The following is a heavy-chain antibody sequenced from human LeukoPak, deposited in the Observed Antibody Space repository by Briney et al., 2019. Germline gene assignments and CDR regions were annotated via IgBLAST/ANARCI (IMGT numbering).Heavy chain of an antibody. J-gene: IGHJ4*02. D-gene: IGHD2/OR15-2a*01. CDR3: VREVYGSFDY. CDR2: INPYNGNT. CDR1: GGTFSSYA. Sequence: GASVKVSCKASGGTFSSYAISWVRQAPVQGLEWMGWINPYNGNTNYAQKFRGRVTMTTDTSTSTAYMELRSLRSDDTAVYYCVREVYGSFDYWGQGTLVTVSS. V-gene: IGHV1-18*01.